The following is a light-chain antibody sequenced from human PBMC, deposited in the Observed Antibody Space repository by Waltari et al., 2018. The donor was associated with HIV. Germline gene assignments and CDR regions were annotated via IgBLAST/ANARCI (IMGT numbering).Light chain of an antibody. V-gene: IGLV2-11*01. J-gene: IGLJ1*01. CDR2: EVN. CDR3: CSYAGAYTYV. Sequence: QSALTQPRSVSGSPGQSVTISCTGTSSDIGYFDYVSWYHKYPGKAPQVIIYEVNQRPSGAPNRFTGSRSGITASLTISGLQGEDEADYYCCSYAGAYTYVFGTGTKVNVL. CDR1: SSDIGYFDY.